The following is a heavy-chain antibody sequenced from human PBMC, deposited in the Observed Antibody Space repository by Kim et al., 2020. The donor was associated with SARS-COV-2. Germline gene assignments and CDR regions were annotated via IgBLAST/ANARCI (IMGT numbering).Heavy chain of an antibody. D-gene: IGHD3-3*01. CDR3: AKDGSITIFGVAPVAGYDYYGMDV. CDR1: GFTFSSYA. V-gene: IGHV3-23*01. CDR2: IRVSGGST. J-gene: IGHJ6*02. Sequence: GGSLRLSCAASGFTFSSYAMSWVRQAPGKGLEWVSAIRVSGGSTYYADSVKGRFTISRDNSENTLYLQMNSLRAEDTAVYYCAKDGSITIFGVAPVAGYDYYGMDVWGQGTTVTVSS.